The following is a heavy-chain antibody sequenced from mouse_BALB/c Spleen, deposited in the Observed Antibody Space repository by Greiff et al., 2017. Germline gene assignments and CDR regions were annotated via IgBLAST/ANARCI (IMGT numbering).Heavy chain of an antibody. D-gene: IGHD2-1*01. J-gene: IGHJ4*01. CDR1: GFNIKDTY. V-gene: IGHV14-3*02. Sequence: EVKLMESGAELVKPGASVKLSCTASGFNIKDTYMHWVKQRPEQGLEWIGRIDPANGNTKYDPKFQGKATITADTSSNTAYLQLSSLTSEDTAVYYCARVDYYGNYISRGYWGQGTSVTVSS. CDR2: IDPANGNT. CDR3: ARVDYYGNYISRGY.